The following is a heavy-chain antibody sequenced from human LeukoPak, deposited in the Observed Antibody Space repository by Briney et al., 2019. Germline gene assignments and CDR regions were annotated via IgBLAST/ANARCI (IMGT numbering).Heavy chain of an antibody. V-gene: IGHV3-30*02. CDR1: GFTFSSYG. CDR3: AKDRDDFWSGYYVLTY. Sequence: GGSLRLSCAASGFTFSSYGMHWVRQAPGKGLEWVAFIRYDGSNKYYADSVKGRFTISGDNSKNTLYLQMNSLRAEDTAVYYCAKDRDDFWSGYYVLTYWGQGTLVTVSS. CDR2: IRYDGSNK. D-gene: IGHD3-3*01. J-gene: IGHJ4*02.